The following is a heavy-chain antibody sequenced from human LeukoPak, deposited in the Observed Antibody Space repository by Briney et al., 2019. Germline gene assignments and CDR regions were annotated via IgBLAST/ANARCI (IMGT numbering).Heavy chain of an antibody. J-gene: IGHJ3*02. Sequence: SVKVSCKASGGTFSSYAISWVRQAPGQGLEWMGGIIPIFGTANYAQKFQGRVTITADKSTSTAYMELSSLRSEDTAVYYCARNSLGSGYDLGDAFDIWGQGTMVTVSS. D-gene: IGHD5-12*01. CDR1: GGTFSSYA. CDR3: ARNSLGSGYDLGDAFDI. CDR2: IIPIFGTA. V-gene: IGHV1-69*06.